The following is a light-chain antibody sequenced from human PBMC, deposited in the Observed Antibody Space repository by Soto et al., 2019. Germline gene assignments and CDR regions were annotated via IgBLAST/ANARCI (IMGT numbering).Light chain of an antibody. J-gene: IGKJ1*01. V-gene: IGKV3-20*01. CDR3: QQYGSSPDT. Sequence: EIVLTQSPGTLSLSPGERATLSCRASQSVSSSYLAWYQQKPGQAPRLLIYAASSRATGIPARFSGSGSGTDFTLTISRLQPEDFAVYYCQQYGSSPDTFGQGTKVEIK. CDR1: QSVSSSY. CDR2: AAS.